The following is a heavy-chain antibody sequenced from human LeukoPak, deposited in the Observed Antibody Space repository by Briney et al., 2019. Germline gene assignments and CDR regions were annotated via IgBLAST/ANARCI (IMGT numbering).Heavy chain of an antibody. CDR2: IYYSGST. CDR1: GGSISSYY. D-gene: IGHD5-12*01. J-gene: IGHJ4*02. Sequence: SETLSLTCTVSGGSISSYYWSWIRQPPGKGLEGIGYIYYSGSTNYNPYLKSRVTLSVDKSKNQFALKLNYMTAPGTAVYYCARLRSDGYNFDGDYWGQGALVTVSS. CDR3: ARLRSDGYNFDGDY. V-gene: IGHV4-59*08.